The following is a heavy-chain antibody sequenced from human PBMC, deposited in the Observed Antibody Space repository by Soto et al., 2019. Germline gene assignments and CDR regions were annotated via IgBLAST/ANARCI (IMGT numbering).Heavy chain of an antibody. D-gene: IGHD2-15*01. V-gene: IGHV1-8*01. CDR1: GYTFTSYD. Sequence: QVQLVQSGAEVKKPGASVKVSCKASGYTFTSYDINWVRQATGQGLEWMGWMNPNSGNTGYAQKFQGRVTMTRNTSISTAYMELRSLSSEDTAVYYCARVDCSGGSCYSLIDYWGQGTLVTVSS. CDR3: ARVDCSGGSCYSLIDY. J-gene: IGHJ4*02. CDR2: MNPNSGNT.